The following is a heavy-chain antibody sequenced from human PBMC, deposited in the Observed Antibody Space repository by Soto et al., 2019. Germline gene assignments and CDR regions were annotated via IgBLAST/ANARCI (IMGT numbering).Heavy chain of an antibody. Sequence: SETLSLTCNVSGGSISGYYWSWIRQPPGKGLEYIGYIYYRGSTNYNPSPESRVTMSVDTSRNQFSLKVNSVTAADTAVYYCARQQLLPFYYALDVWGQGTTVTVSS. D-gene: IGHD6-13*01. CDR2: IYYRGST. J-gene: IGHJ6*02. CDR1: GGSISGYY. V-gene: IGHV4-59*01. CDR3: ARQQLLPFYYALDV.